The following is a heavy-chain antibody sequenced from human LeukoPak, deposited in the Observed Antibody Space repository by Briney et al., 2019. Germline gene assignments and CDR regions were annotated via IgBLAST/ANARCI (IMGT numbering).Heavy chain of an antibody. J-gene: IGHJ4*02. D-gene: IGHD3-10*01. CDR3: AKTLLYYYGSGSYPDY. V-gene: IGHV3-23*01. CDR1: GFTFSIYA. CDR2: ISGSGGST. Sequence: GGSLRLSCAASGFTFSIYAMSWVRQAPGKGLEWVSAISGSGGSTYYADSVKGRFTISRDNSKNTLYLQMNSLRAEDTAVYYCAKTLLYYYGSGSYPDYWGQGTLVTVSS.